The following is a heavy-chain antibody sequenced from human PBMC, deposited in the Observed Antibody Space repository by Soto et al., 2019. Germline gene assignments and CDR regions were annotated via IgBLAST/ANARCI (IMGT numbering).Heavy chain of an antibody. J-gene: IGHJ4*02. CDR3: ARWIRSLNYDY. V-gene: IGHV3-33*01. CDR2: IHHDGSNT. Sequence: QVHLVESGGGVVQPGTSLRLSVAASGLPLTTYAMPWSRQAPGKGLEWVASIHHDGSNTYYADTAKGRFTVSKDNSKNTLFLQMDSLRVGDTAVYFCARWIRSLNYDYWGQGTLLIVSS. CDR1: GLPLTTYA. D-gene: IGHD2-2*03.